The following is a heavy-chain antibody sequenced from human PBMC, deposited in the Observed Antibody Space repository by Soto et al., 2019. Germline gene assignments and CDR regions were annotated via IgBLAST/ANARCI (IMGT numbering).Heavy chain of an antibody. V-gene: IGHV4-31*03. J-gene: IGHJ4*02. D-gene: IGHD3-16*01. CDR3: ASSWGVSALLGYY. CDR2: IYYSGST. Sequence: KTSETLSLTCTVSGGSISSGGYYWSWIRQHPGKGLEWIGYIYYSGSTYYNPSLKSRVTISVDTSKDQFSLKLSSVTAADTAVYYCASSWGVSALLGYYWGQGTLVTVSS. CDR1: GGSISSGGYY.